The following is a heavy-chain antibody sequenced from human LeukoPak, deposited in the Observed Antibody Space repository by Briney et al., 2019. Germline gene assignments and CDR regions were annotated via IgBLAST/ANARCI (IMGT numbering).Heavy chain of an antibody. CDR1: GFTFGNYA. V-gene: IGHV3-48*03. CDR3: AELGITMIGGV. J-gene: IGHJ6*04. D-gene: IGHD3-10*02. Sequence: GGSLRLSCSASGFTFGNYAMSWVRQAPGKGLEWVSYISSSGRTIYYADSVKGRFTISRDNAKNSLYLQMNSPRAEDTAVYYCAELGITMIGGVWGKGTTVTISS. CDR2: ISSSGRTI.